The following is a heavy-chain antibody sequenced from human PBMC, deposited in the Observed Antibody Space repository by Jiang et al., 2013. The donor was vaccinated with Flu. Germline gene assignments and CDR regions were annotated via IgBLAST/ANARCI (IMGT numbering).Heavy chain of an antibody. CDR3: ARGLAIFEGGGHWFDP. CDR1: GYTFTSYY. D-gene: IGHD3-3*01. J-gene: IGHJ5*02. CDR2: INPSGGST. V-gene: IGHV1-46*01. Sequence: GAEVKKPGASVKVSCKASGYTFTSYYMHWVRQAPGQGLEWMGIINPSGGSTSYAQKFQGRVTMTRDTSTSTVYMELSSLRSEDTAVYYCARGLAIFEGGGHWFDPWGQGTLVTVSS.